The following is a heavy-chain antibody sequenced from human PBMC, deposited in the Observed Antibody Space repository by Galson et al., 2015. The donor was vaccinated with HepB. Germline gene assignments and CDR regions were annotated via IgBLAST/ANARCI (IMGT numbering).Heavy chain of an antibody. CDR2: ISPNNGNT. V-gene: IGHV1-18*04. D-gene: IGHD3-16*01. CDR1: GYTFTSNG. CDR3: ARGGMGGMDV. Sequence: SVKVSCKASGYTFTSNGITWVRQAPGQGLEWMGWISPNNGNTNYAQKLRGRVTMTTDTFTSTAYVELRRLKSDDTAVYYCARGGMGGMDVWGQGTTVTVSS. J-gene: IGHJ6*02.